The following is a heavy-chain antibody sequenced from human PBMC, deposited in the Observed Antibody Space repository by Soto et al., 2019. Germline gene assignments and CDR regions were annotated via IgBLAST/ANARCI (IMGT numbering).Heavy chain of an antibody. Sequence: QITLKESGPTLVKPTQTLTLTCTFSGFSLSTGGVGVGWIRQPPGKALEWLALIYWDDDKRYSPSLKSRLTITKDTSKDQVVLTMTNMDPVDTATYYCAHRTMTTLTHGAFDIWGQGTMVTVSS. CDR2: IYWDDDK. CDR1: GFSLSTGGVG. D-gene: IGHD4-17*01. CDR3: AHRTMTTLTHGAFDI. V-gene: IGHV2-5*02. J-gene: IGHJ3*02.